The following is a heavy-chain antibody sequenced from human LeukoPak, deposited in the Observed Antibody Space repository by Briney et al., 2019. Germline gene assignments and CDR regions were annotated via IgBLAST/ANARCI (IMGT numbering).Heavy chain of an antibody. CDR1: GFTFRNYW. J-gene: IGHJ4*02. CDR2: IKQDGSAQ. V-gene: IGHV3-7*01. CDR3: ARPYGIGWSGLEH. D-gene: IGHD6-19*01. Sequence: GGSLRISCGASGFTFRNYWMTWVRQAPAKGLEWVANIKQDGSAQYYADSVRGRFTISRDSAKNSVFLQMNSLRAEDTAVYHGARPYGIGWSGLEHWGRGTLVTVSS.